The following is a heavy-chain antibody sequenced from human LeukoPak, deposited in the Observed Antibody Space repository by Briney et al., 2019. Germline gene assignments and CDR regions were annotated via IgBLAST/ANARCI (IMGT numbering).Heavy chain of an antibody. J-gene: IGHJ6*01. CDR2: IQSKVDDETT. D-gene: IGHD3-16*01. Sequence: GRSLRLSCAASGFTFTNAWMTWVRQSAGKGLEWVGRIQSKVDDETTDYTPALRCRFIISREDSENTLILQRTSLKIENTAGYYCATDDGGSSVWGGGKTFIVS. CDR1: GFTFTNAW. CDR3: ATDDGGSSV. V-gene: IGHV3-15*01.